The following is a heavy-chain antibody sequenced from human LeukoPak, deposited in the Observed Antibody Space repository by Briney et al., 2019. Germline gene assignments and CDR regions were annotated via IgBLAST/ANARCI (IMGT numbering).Heavy chain of an antibody. V-gene: IGHV3-23*01. Sequence: GGSLRLSCAASGFTFSSYWMSWVRQAPGKGLEWVSAISGSSGTTYYADSVKGRFTISRDNSKNTLYLQMNSLRAEDTAVYYCAKGGGATTYYFDYWGQGTLVTVSS. CDR2: ISGSSGTT. CDR3: AKGGGATTYYFDY. J-gene: IGHJ4*02. CDR1: GFTFSSYW. D-gene: IGHD1-26*01.